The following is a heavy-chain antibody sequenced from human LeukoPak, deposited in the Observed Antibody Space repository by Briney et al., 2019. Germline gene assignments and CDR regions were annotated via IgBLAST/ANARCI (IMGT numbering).Heavy chain of an antibody. J-gene: IGHJ5*02. Sequence: SETLSLTCTVSGGSISSGDYHWSWSRQPPGKGLEWIGYIHYSGTTYYSPSLKSRVTISVDTSKNQSSLKLTSVTAADTAVYYCATSRDGWFDPWGQGTLVTVSS. CDR3: ATSRDGWFDP. CDR2: IHYSGTT. V-gene: IGHV4-30-4*01. CDR1: GGSISSGDYH.